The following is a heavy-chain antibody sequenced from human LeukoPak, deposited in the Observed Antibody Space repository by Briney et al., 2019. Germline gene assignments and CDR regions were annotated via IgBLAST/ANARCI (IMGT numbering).Heavy chain of an antibody. Sequence: GGSLRLSCAASGFTFSSYSMNWVRQAPGKGLEWVSSISSSSSYIYYADSVKGRFTISRDNAKNSLYPQMNSLRAEDTAVYYCARVSLEQLVDYWGQGTLVTVSS. CDR3: ARVSLEQLVDY. V-gene: IGHV3-21*01. D-gene: IGHD6-6*01. CDR2: ISSSSSYI. J-gene: IGHJ4*02. CDR1: GFTFSSYS.